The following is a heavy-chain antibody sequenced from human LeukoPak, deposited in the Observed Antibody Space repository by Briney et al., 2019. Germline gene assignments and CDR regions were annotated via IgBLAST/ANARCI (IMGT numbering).Heavy chain of an antibody. J-gene: IGHJ4*02. D-gene: IGHD6-13*01. CDR2: IRYDGSNK. CDR1: GFTFSSYG. Sequence: GGSLRLSCAASGFTFSSYGMHWVRQAPGKGLEWVAFIRYDGSNKYYADSVKGRFTISRDNSKNTLYLQMNSLRAEDTAVYYCAKESAYSSGGYNFDYWGQGTLVTVSS. CDR3: AKESAYSSGGYNFDY. V-gene: IGHV3-30*02.